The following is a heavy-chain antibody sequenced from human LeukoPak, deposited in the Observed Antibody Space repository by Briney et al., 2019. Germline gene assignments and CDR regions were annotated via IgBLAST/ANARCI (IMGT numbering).Heavy chain of an antibody. CDR2: IIPIFGTA. D-gene: IGHD2-2*01. CDR3: ARGVPAAYDAFDI. J-gene: IGHJ3*02. V-gene: IGHV1-69*01. CDR1: GGTFSSYA. Sequence: SVKVSCKASGGTFSSYAISWVRQAPGQGLEWMGGIIPIFGTANYAQKFQGRVTITADESTSTAYMELSSLRSEDTAVYYCARGVPAAYDAFDIWGRGTMVTVSS.